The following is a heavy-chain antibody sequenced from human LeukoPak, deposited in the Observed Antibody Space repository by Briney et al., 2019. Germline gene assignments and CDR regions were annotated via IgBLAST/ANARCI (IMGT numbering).Heavy chain of an antibody. CDR2: INHSGST. CDR1: GGSFSGYY. D-gene: IGHD3-10*01. J-gene: IGHJ3*02. CDR3: ARDLSDYYGSGSYRPIDAFDI. V-gene: IGHV4-34*01. Sequence: PSETLSLTCAVYGGSFSGYYWNWIRQPPGKGLEWIGEINHSGSTNYNPSLKSRVTISVDTSKNQFSLKLSSVTAADTAVYYCARDLSDYYGSGSYRPIDAFDIWGQGTMVTVSS.